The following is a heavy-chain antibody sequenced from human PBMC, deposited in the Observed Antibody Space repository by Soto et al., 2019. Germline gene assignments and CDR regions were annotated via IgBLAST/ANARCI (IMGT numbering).Heavy chain of an antibody. V-gene: IGHV4-59*01. D-gene: IGHD7-27*01. CDR1: GGSIRSYF. CDR2: VYHNGNT. CDR3: AVPGPAGL. Sequence: QMQLQALGPGLVKPSETLSLTCTVSGGSIRSYFWSWIRQAPGKKLEWLGYVYHNGNTNFNPSLRSRLSLPVNTSNNRLSLTLMFVTAADAAVYYCAVPGPAGLWGRGTLVTLAS. J-gene: IGHJ2*01.